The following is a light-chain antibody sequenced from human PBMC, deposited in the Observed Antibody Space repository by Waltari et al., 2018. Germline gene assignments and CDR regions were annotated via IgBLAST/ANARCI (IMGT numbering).Light chain of an antibody. CDR3: QKYGTLPAT. J-gene: IGKJ1*01. V-gene: IGKV3-20*01. Sequence: ELVLTQSPGTLSLSPGERATLSCRASQSLSGTLAWYQQKPGQAPRLLIYEVSSRASGIPDRFSGGGSRTDFSLTISRLEPEDFAVYYCQKYGTLPATFGQGTKVEFK. CDR1: QSLSGT. CDR2: EVS.